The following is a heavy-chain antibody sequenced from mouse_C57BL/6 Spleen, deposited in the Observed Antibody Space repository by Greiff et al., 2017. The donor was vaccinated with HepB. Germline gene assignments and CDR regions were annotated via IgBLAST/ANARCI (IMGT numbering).Heavy chain of an antibody. J-gene: IGHJ4*01. CDR3: ASGGTVVATDYAMDY. Sequence: EVQLQQSGPELVKPGASVKISCKASGYTFTDYYMNWVKQSHGKSLEWIGDINPNNGGTSYNQKFKGKATLTVDKSSSTAYMELRSLTSEDSAVYYCASGGTVVATDYAMDYWGQGTSVTVSS. D-gene: IGHD1-1*01. CDR2: INPNNGGT. V-gene: IGHV1-26*01. CDR1: GYTFTDYY.